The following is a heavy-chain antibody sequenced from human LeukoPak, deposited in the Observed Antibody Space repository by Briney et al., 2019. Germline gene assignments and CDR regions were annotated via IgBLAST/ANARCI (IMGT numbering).Heavy chain of an antibody. CDR2: IKRDGSEK. V-gene: IGHV3-7*03. J-gene: IGHJ3*02. Sequence: GGSLRLSCAASGFMSSNYWMSWVRQAPGKGLEWVAYIKRDGSEKYYVDSVKGRFTISRDNAKNSLYLRMNSLRAEDTAVYYCARGLDAFDIWGQGTMVTVSS. CDR1: GFMSSNYW. CDR3: ARGLDAFDI.